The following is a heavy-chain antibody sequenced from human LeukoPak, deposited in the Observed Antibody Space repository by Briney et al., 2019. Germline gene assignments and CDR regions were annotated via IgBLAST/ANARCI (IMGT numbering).Heavy chain of an antibody. CDR3: AKVGYSTNWLYFDY. Sequence: GGSLRLSCAASGFTFSSYGMHWVRQAPGKGLEWVGVISYDGTNKNYADSVKGRFTISRDNSKNTLYLQMNSLRAEDTAVYYCAKVGYSTNWLYFDYWGQRTLVTVSS. V-gene: IGHV3-30*18. D-gene: IGHD6-13*01. J-gene: IGHJ4*02. CDR2: ISYDGTNK. CDR1: GFTFSSYG.